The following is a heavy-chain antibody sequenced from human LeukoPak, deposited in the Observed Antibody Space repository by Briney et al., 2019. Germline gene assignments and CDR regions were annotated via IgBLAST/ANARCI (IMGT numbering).Heavy chain of an antibody. Sequence: ASVKVSCKASGYTFTSYGISWVRQAPGQGLEWMGWISAYNGNTNYAQKLQGRVTMTTDTSTSTAYMELRSLRSDDTAVYYCAREHCSGGSCYDSFDYWGQGTLVTVSS. CDR3: AREHCSGGSCYDSFDY. V-gene: IGHV1-18*01. J-gene: IGHJ4*02. CDR1: GYTFTSYG. D-gene: IGHD2-15*01. CDR2: ISAYNGNT.